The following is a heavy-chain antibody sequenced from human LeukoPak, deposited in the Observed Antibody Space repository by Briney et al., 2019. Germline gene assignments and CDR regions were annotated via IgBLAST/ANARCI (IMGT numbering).Heavy chain of an antibody. Sequence: GGSLRLSCAASGFTFSSYGMHWVRQAPGKGLEWVAVISNDGSNKHYGDFVKGRFTISRDNSKNTLYLQMDSLRGEDTAVYYCARERGRGRDSPWFDYWGQGTLVTVSS. CDR1: GFTFSSYG. D-gene: IGHD1-26*01. CDR2: ISNDGSNK. CDR3: ARERGRGRDSPWFDY. J-gene: IGHJ4*02. V-gene: IGHV3-30*03.